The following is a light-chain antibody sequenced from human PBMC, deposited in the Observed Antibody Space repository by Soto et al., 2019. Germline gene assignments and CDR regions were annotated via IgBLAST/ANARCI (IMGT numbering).Light chain of an antibody. Sequence: DIQMTQSPSSLSASVGDRVTITCRASQSISSYLNWYQQTPGKAPKLLIYAASSLQSGVPSRFSGSGSGTDFSLTISSLQPEDFATYYCQQANSFPWTFGQGTKVDIK. CDR1: QSISSY. J-gene: IGKJ1*01. CDR3: QQANSFPWT. V-gene: IGKV1-39*01. CDR2: AAS.